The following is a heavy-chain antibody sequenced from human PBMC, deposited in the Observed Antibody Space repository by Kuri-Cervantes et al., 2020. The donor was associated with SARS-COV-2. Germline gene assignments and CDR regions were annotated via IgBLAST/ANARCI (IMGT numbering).Heavy chain of an antibody. CDR2: IYYSGST. J-gene: IGHJ2*01. CDR3: ARLPGVGNYDILTGYWPGDWYFDL. D-gene: IGHD3-9*01. CDR1: GGSISSYY. Sequence: SETLSLTCTVSGGSISSYYWSWIRQPPGKGLEWIGYIYYSGSTNYNPSLKSRVTISVDTSKNQFSLKLSSVTAADTAVYYCARLPGVGNYDILTGYWPGDWYFDLWGRGTLVTVSS. V-gene: IGHV4-59*12.